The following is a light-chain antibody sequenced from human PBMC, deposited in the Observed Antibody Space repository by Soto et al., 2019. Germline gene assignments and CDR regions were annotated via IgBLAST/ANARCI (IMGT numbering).Light chain of an antibody. J-gene: IGLJ2*01. CDR3: ASYTRTTTLV. Sequence: QSVLTQPASVSGSPGQSITISCTGTFSDIGGYNFISWYQHHPGKAPKLVIYDVNNRPSGISYRFSGSKSGNTASLTISGLQAEDEADYYCASYTRTTTLVFGGGTKLTVL. V-gene: IGLV2-14*01. CDR2: DVN. CDR1: FSDIGGYNF.